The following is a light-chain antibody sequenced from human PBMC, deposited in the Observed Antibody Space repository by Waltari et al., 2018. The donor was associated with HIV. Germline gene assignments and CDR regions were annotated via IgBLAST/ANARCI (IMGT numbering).Light chain of an antibody. CDR2: EVS. V-gene: IGLV2-23*02. J-gene: IGLJ2*01. CDR3: CSYAGSSTFVV. Sequence: QSALTQPASVSGSPGQSITLSCTGTSRDVGSYYLVSWYQKHPGKAPKLMIYEVSKRPSGVSNRFSGSKSGNTASLTISGLQAEDEADYYCCSYAGSSTFVVFGGGTKLTVL. CDR1: SRDVGSYYL.